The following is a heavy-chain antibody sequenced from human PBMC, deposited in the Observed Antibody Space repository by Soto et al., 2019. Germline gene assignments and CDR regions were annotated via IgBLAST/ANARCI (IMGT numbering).Heavy chain of an antibody. V-gene: IGHV3-23*01. J-gene: IGHJ4*02. CDR2: ISGSGGST. CDR3: AKDFGYSYALANFDY. D-gene: IGHD5-18*01. Sequence: EVQLLESGGGLVQPGGSLRLTCAASGFTFSSYAMSWVRQAPGKGLEWVSAISGSGGSTYYADSVKGRFTISRDNSKNTLYLQMNSLRAEDTAVYYCAKDFGYSYALANFDYWGQGTLVTVSS. CDR1: GFTFSSYA.